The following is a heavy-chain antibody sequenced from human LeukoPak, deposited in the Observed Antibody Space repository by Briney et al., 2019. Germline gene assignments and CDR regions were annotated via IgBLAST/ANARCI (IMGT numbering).Heavy chain of an antibody. CDR2: MYYSGST. V-gene: IGHV4-39*01. D-gene: IGHD3-22*01. CDR3: AGLRKNYYDSSGVQRDY. Sequence: PSETLSLTCTVSGGSITSSGYYWGWIRQTPGKGLEWIGNMYYSGSTYYNPSLKSRVTISVDTSKNQFSLKLSSVTAADTAVYYCAGLRKNYYDSSGVQRDYWGQGTLVTVSS. CDR1: GGSITSSGYY. J-gene: IGHJ4*02.